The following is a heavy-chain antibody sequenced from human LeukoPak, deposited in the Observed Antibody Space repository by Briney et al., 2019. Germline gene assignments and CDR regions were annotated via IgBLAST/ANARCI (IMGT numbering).Heavy chain of an antibody. Sequence: SVKVSCKASGANFSSFALAWVRQAPGQGLEWMGRIIPNLGSVNYAQNFQGRVTITADKSTSTGFMELSSLKSEDTAVYYCARAVDDILAGYYWGDWFDPWGQGTLVTVSS. D-gene: IGHD3-9*01. CDR1: GANFSSFA. J-gene: IGHJ5*02. V-gene: IGHV1-69*04. CDR2: IIPNLGSV. CDR3: ARAVDDILAGYYWGDWFDP.